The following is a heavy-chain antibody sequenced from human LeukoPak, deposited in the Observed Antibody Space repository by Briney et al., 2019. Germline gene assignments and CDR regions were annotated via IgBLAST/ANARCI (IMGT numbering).Heavy chain of an antibody. D-gene: IGHD6-13*01. Sequence: GGSLRLSCAASGLTFSRYGMHWVRQAPGEGLEWVAFIRFDGSNKYYADSVKGRFTISRENSKNTLYSQMNSLRAEDTAVYYCAKGLGSRSWCIDYWGQGTLVTVSS. CDR2: IRFDGSNK. J-gene: IGHJ4*02. CDR1: GLTFSRYG. CDR3: AKGLGSRSWCIDY. V-gene: IGHV3-30*02.